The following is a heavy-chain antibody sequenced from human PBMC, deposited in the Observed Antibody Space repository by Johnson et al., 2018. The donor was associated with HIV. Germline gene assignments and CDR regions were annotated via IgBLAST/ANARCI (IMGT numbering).Heavy chain of an antibody. J-gene: IGHJ3*02. CDR1: GFTFDDYG. D-gene: IGHD1-1*01. V-gene: IGHV3-20*04. Sequence: VQLVESGGGVERRGGSLRLSCAASGFTFDDYGMSWVRQAPGKGLEWVSGISWNSGSIGYADSVKGRFTISRDNSKNTLYLQMNSLRAEDTAVYYCARVRPKGSFDIWGQGTMVTVSS. CDR3: ARVRPKGSFDI. CDR2: ISWNSGSI.